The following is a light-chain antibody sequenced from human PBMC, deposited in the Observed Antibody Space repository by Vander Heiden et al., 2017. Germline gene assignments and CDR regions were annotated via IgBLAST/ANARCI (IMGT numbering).Light chain of an antibody. CDR3: QQTYSNPQT. Sequence: DIQMTQSPSSLSASVGDRVTITCRASQSISNYLNWYQQTPGNAPKLLIYVASSLQSGVPSRFSGSGSGTDFTLTISSLQPEDFATYYCQQTYSNPQTFGQGTKVEIK. CDR2: VAS. V-gene: IGKV1-39*01. J-gene: IGKJ1*01. CDR1: QSISNY.